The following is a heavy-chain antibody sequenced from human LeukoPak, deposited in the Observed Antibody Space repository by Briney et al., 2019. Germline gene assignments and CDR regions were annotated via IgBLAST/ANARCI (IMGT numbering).Heavy chain of an antibody. D-gene: IGHD5-12*01. CDR3: TRFASIDYFDY. CDR1: GFTFSSYE. Sequence: QPGGSLRLSCAASGFTFSSYEMNWVRQAPGKGLEWVSYISSSGSTIYYADSVKGRFTISRDNAKNSLYLQMNSLSAEDTAVYYCTRFASIDYFDYWGQGTLVTVSS. J-gene: IGHJ4*02. V-gene: IGHV3-48*03. CDR2: ISSSGSTI.